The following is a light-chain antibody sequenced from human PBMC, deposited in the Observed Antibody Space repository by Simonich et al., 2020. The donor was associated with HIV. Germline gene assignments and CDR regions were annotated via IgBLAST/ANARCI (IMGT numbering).Light chain of an antibody. CDR2: GAS. V-gene: IGKV3-15*01. CDR3: QQYDNWFLLT. Sequence: EIVLTQSPGTLSVSPGERATLSCRASQSVTSNLAWYQQKPGQAPRLLIYGASTRATGIPARFSGSGSGTEFTLTISSMQSEDFAVYYCQQYDNWFLLTFGGGTKVEIK. CDR1: QSVTSN. J-gene: IGKJ4*01.